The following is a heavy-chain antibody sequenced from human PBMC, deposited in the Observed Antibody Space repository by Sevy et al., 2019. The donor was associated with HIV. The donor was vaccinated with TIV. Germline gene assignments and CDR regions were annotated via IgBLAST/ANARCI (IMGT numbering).Heavy chain of an antibody. D-gene: IGHD6-19*01. Sequence: GGSLRLSCAASGFTFSLYAMNWVRQAPGKGLEWVSSISDSGIDKYYADSMKGRFTISRDNAKNSLYLQINSLRVEDTAVYYCARPSSGSTAGDYWGQGTQVTVST. CDR1: GFTFSLYA. CDR2: ISDSGIDK. V-gene: IGHV3-21*01. J-gene: IGHJ4*02. CDR3: ARPSSGSTAGDY.